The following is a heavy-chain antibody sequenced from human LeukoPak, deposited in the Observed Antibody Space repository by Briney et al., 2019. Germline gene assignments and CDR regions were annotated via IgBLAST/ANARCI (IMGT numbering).Heavy chain of an antibody. CDR3: ARSAPYCGGDCYSNFDY. Sequence: SVKVSCKASGGIFSSYAISWVRQTPGQGLEWMGRIIPILGIANYAQKFQGRVTITADKSTSTAYMELSSLRSEDTAVYYCARSAPYCGGDCYSNFDYWGQGTLVTVSS. V-gene: IGHV1-69*04. D-gene: IGHD2-21*02. CDR2: IIPILGIA. J-gene: IGHJ4*02. CDR1: GGIFSSYA.